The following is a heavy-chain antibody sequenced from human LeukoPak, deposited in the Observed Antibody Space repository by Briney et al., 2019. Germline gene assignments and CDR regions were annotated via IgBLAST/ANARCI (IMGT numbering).Heavy chain of an antibody. CDR3: AKVFSGGNDYSGAFDI. Sequence: QPGGSLRLSCAASGFTFSSYAMSWVRQAPGKGLEWVSAISGSGGSTYYADSVKGRFTISRDNSKNTLYLQMNSLRAEDTAIYYCAKVFSGGNDYSGAFDIWGQGTMVTVSS. J-gene: IGHJ3*02. CDR1: GFTFSSYA. CDR2: ISGSGGST. V-gene: IGHV3-23*01. D-gene: IGHD1-1*01.